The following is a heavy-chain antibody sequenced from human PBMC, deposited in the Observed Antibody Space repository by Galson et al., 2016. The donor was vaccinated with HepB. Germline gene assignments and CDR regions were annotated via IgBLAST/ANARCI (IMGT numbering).Heavy chain of an antibody. CDR1: GFNFSSYV. V-gene: IGHV3-30*04. CDR2: TSDDGSNK. Sequence: SLRLSCAASGFNFSSYVMHWVRQTPEKGLAWVAVTSDDGSNKHHADSVRGRFTISRDNSKNTLYLHMDSLRREDTALYFCARDKEWLVFDLWGQGTLVTVSS. D-gene: IGHD3-3*01. J-gene: IGHJ5*02. CDR3: ARDKEWLVFDL.